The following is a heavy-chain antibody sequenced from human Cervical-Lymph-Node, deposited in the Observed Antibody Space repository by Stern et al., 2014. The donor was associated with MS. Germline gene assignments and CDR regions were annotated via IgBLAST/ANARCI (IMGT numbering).Heavy chain of an antibody. V-gene: IGHV4-61*02. Sequence: QVQLQESGPGLVRPSQTLSLTCIVSGGSISSGTYYWTWIRQPAGKGLEWIGHVFSSGNTEYKASLKNRITISLDTSKNQSPLKLTSVTAADTAVYFCARVAAETWSSPRKNEPLAYFDYWGQGTLVTVSS. CDR3: ARVAAETWSSPRKNEPLAYFDY. CDR1: GGSISSGTYY. J-gene: IGHJ4*02. CDR2: VFSSGNT. D-gene: IGHD6-13*01.